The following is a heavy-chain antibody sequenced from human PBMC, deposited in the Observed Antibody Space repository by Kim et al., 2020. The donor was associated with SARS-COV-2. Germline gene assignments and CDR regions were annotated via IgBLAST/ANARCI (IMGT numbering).Heavy chain of an antibody. V-gene: IGHV3-30*04. D-gene: IGHD1-26*01. CDR3: ARGNSGIYLYGMDV. CDR2: ISYDGSNK. J-gene: IGHJ6*02. Sequence: GGSLRLSCAASGFTFSSYAMHWVRQAPGKGLEWVAVISYDGSNKYYADSVKGRFTISRDNSKNTLYLQMNSLRAEDTAVYYCARGNSGIYLYGMDVWGQGTTVTVSS. CDR1: GFTFSSYA.